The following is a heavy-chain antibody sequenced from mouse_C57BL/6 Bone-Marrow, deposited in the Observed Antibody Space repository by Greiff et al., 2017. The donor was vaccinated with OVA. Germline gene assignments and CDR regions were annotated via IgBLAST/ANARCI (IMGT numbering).Heavy chain of an antibody. CDR3: ARRPYGYYFDY. J-gene: IGHJ2*01. D-gene: IGHD1-1*01. V-gene: IGHV1-63*01. CDR2: IYPGVGYT. CDR1: GYTFTNYW. Sequence: QVQLQQSGAELVRPGPSVKLSCKASGYTFTNYWMGWAKPRPGQVLEWIGNIYPGVGYTNYNEQFKGKATPTADKSSSTSYMQCSSLTSEDSAIYYCARRPYGYYFDYWGQGTTLTVSS.